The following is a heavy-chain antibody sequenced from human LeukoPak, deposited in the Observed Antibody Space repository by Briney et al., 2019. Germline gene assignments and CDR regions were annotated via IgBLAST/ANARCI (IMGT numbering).Heavy chain of an antibody. D-gene: IGHD5-18*01. CDR1: GYTLTELS. V-gene: IGHV1-24*01. CDR2: FDPEDGET. CDR3: ATVPPEYSYGDRGFDY. J-gene: IGHJ4*02. Sequence: ASVKVPCRVSGYTLTELSMHWVRQAPGKGLEWMGGFDPEDGETIYAQKFQGRVTITEDTSTDTAYMELSSLRSEDTAVYYCATVPPEYSYGDRGFDYWGQGTLVTVSS.